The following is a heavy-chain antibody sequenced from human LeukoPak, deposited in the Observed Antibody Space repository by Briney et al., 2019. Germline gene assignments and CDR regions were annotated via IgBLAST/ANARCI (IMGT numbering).Heavy chain of an antibody. V-gene: IGHV1-8*03. CDR3: ARTTSMTASGYDY. CDR2: INPDTGDK. D-gene: IGHD2-21*02. J-gene: IGHJ4*02. Sequence: ASVKVSCKASGYPFTNYHINWVRPASGQGLEWMTWINPDTGDKGYARKFQDRVTITTDTSISTAYTELSSLSSEDTAVYFCARTTSMTASGYDYWGQGTLVSVSS. CDR1: GYPFTNYH.